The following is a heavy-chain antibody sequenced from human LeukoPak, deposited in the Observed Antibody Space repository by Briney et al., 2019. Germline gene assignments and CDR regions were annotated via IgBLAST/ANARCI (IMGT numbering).Heavy chain of an antibody. J-gene: IGHJ4*02. CDR2: ISAYNGNT. V-gene: IGHV1-18*01. Sequence: GASVKVSCEASGYTLTSYGINWMRQAPGQGLEWMGWISAYNGNTNYAQKLQGRVTMTTDTSTSTAYMELRSLRSDDTAVYYCARGSSSYTRYFDYWGQGTLVTVSS. CDR3: ARGSSSYTRYFDY. D-gene: IGHD2-2*01. CDR1: GYTLTSYG.